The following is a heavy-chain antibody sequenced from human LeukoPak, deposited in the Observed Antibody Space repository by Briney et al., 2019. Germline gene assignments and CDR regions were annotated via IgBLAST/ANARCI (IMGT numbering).Heavy chain of an antibody. V-gene: IGHV3-30-3*01. Sequence: GGSLRLSCAASGFTFSSYAMHWVRQAPGKGLEWVAVISYDGSNKYYADSVKGRFTISRDNSKNTLYLQMNSLTAEDTAVYYCTKGPFQYSGSLGGAFDSWGQGTLVTVSS. CDR2: ISYDGSNK. CDR3: TKGPFQYSGSLGGAFDS. CDR1: GFTFSSYA. D-gene: IGHD1-26*01. J-gene: IGHJ4*02.